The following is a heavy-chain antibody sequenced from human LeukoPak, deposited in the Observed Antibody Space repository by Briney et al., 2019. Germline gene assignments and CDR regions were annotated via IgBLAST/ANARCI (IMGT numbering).Heavy chain of an antibody. J-gene: IGHJ4*02. V-gene: IGHV3-53*04. CDR3: ASGWVPFFDY. CDR1: GFTFSSYA. CDR2: IYSGGST. Sequence: DPGGSLRLSCAASGFTFSSYAMSWVRQAPGKGLEWVSVIYSGGSTYYADSVKGRFTISRHNSKNTLYLQMNSLRAEDTAVYYCASGWVPFFDYWGQGTLVTVSS. D-gene: IGHD3-16*01.